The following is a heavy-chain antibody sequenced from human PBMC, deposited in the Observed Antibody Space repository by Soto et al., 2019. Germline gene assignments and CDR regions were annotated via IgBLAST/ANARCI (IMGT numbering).Heavy chain of an antibody. CDR3: AHSPYNRSSYYFDY. J-gene: IGHJ4*02. CDR1: GFSLSTSGVG. Sequence: QITLKESGPTLVKPTQTLTLTCTFSGFSLSTSGVGVGWIRQPPGEALEWLALIYWDGDKRNSPSLKSRLTITRDTSKNQVVLTMTNMDPVDTATYYCAHSPYNRSSYYFDYWGQGTPVTVSS. CDR2: IYWDGDK. D-gene: IGHD6-6*01. V-gene: IGHV2-5*02.